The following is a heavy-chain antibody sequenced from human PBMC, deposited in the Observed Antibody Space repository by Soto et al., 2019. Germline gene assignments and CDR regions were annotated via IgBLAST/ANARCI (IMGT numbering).Heavy chain of an antibody. CDR3: ARTIPDCSGGSCYEYGYYGKSNWFDP. CDR2: IYYSGST. J-gene: IGHJ5*02. D-gene: IGHD2-15*01. Sequence: SETLSLTCTVSGGSISSGGYYWSWIRQHPGKGLEWIGYIYYSGSTYYNPSLKSRVTVSVDTSKNQFSLKLSSVTAADTAVYYCARTIPDCSGGSCYEYGYYGKSNWFDPWGQGTLVTVSS. V-gene: IGHV4-31*03. CDR1: GGSISSGGYY.